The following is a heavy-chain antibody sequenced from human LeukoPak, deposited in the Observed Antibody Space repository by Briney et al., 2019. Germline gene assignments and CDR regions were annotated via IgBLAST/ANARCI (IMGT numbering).Heavy chain of an antibody. CDR2: IYYSGST. CDR1: GGSISSGGYY. V-gene: IGHV4-31*03. D-gene: IGHD3-22*01. Sequence: SETLSLTCTVSGGSISSGGYYWSWIRQHPGKGLEWIGYIYYSGSTYYSPSLKSRVTISVDTSKNQFSLKLSSVTAADTAVYYCARGLNYYDSSGYSHDAFDIWGQGTMVTVSS. CDR3: ARGLNYYDSSGYSHDAFDI. J-gene: IGHJ3*02.